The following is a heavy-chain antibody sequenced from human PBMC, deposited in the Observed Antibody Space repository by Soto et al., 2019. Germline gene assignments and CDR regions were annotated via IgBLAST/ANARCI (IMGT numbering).Heavy chain of an antibody. CDR2: IYPGDSDT. D-gene: IGHD2-2*02. V-gene: IGHV5-51*01. CDR3: ARLGGHCSSTSCYRTSYYYGMEV. Sequence: GESLKISCKGSGYSFTSYCIGWVRQMPGKGLEWMGIIYPGDSDTRYSPSFQGQVTISADKSISTAYLQWSSLKASDTAMYYCARLGGHCSSTSCYRTSYYYGMEVWGQGTTVSVSS. J-gene: IGHJ6*02. CDR1: GYSFTSYC.